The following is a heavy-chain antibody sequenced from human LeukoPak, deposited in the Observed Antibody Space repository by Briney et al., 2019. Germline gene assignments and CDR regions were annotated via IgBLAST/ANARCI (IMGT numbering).Heavy chain of an antibody. V-gene: IGHV1-2*02. J-gene: IGHJ4*02. D-gene: IGHD4-17*01. CDR1: GYTFTGYY. Sequence: GASVKVSCKASGYTFTGYYMHWVRQAPGQGLEWMGWINPNSGGTNYAQKFQGRVTMTRDTSISTAYVELSRLRSDDTAVYYCARDLSDYGDYVGRIDYWGQGTLVTVSS. CDR2: INPNSGGT. CDR3: ARDLSDYGDYVGRIDY.